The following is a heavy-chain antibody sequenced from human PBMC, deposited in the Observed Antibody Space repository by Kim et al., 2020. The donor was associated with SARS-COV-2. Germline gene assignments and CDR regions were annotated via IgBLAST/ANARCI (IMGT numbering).Heavy chain of an antibody. CDR2: INAGNGNT. J-gene: IGHJ4*02. CDR1: GYTFTSYA. Sequence: ASVKVSCKASGYTFTSYAMHWVRQAPGQRLEWMGWINAGNGNTKYSQKFQGRVTITRDTSASTAYMELSSLRSEDTAVYYCARGKGVVVPAAIGNWGQGTLVTVSS. D-gene: IGHD2-2*01. V-gene: IGHV1-3*01. CDR3: ARGKGVVVPAAIGN.